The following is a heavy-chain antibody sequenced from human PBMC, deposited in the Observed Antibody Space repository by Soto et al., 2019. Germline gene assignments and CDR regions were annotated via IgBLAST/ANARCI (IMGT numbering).Heavy chain of an antibody. CDR2: IYYSGST. Sequence: SETLSLTCTVSGGSISSSSYYWGWIRQPPGKGLEWIGSIYYSGSTYYNPSLKSRVTISVDTSKNQFSLKLSSVTAADTAVYYCARLKSGWYYFDYWGQGTLVTVSS. CDR3: ARLKSGWYYFDY. D-gene: IGHD6-19*01. V-gene: IGHV4-39*01. CDR1: GGSISSSSYY. J-gene: IGHJ4*02.